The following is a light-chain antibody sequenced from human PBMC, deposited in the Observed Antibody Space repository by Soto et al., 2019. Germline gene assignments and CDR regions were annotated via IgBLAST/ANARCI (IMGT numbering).Light chain of an antibody. V-gene: IGKV3-20*01. CDR3: QQYGSSPPHN. J-gene: IGKJ4*01. CDR2: GAS. Sequence: EIVLTQSPGTLSLSPGERATLSCRASQSVSSSYLAWYQQKPGQAPRLLIYGASSRATGIPDRFSGSGSGRDFALTSSRQKPEDLAVYYCQQYGSSPPHNFGGEMKVDIK. CDR1: QSVSSSY.